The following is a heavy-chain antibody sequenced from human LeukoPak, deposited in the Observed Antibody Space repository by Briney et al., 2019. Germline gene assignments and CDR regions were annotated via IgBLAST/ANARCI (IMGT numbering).Heavy chain of an antibody. CDR3: ARDPSVGPYSSGNFDY. J-gene: IGHJ4*02. D-gene: IGHD6-19*01. CDR1: GYTFTGYY. V-gene: IGHV1-2*04. CDR2: INPNSGGT. Sequence: ASVKVSCKASGYTFTGYYMHWVRQAPGQGLEWMGWINPNSGGTNYAQKFQGWVTMTKDTSISTAYMELSRLRSDDTAVYYCARDPSVGPYSSGNFDYWGQGTLVTVSS.